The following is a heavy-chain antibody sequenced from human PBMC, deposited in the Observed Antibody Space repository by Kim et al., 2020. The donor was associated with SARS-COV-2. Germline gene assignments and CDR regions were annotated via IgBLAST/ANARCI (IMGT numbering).Heavy chain of an antibody. J-gene: IGHJ5*02. CDR3: AGGRRVRRVPIGTNWFDP. D-gene: IGHD2-21*01. V-gene: IGHV4-34*01. Sequence: KRRVTISGDTSKNQFSLKLSSVTAADTAVYYCAGGRRVRRVPIGTNWFDPWGQGTLVTVSS.